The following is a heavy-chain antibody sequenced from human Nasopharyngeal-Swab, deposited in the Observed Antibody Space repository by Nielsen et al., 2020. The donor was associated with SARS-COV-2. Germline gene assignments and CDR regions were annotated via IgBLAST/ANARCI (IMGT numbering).Heavy chain of an antibody. CDR2: IFHSGNT. Sequence: WIRQPPGKGLEWIGEIFHSGNTNYNPSLKSRVTISVDKSKNQFSLKLTSVTAADTAIYYCAILVAPAAFWGGGAYGYMDVWGKGTTVTVSS. J-gene: IGHJ6*03. V-gene: IGHV4-4*02. D-gene: IGHD2-2*01. CDR3: AILVAPAAFWGGGAYGYMDV.